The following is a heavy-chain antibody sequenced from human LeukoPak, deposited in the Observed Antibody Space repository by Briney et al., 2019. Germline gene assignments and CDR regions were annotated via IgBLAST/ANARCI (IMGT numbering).Heavy chain of an antibody. CDR2: IYTSGST. J-gene: IGHJ6*03. CDR3: ARHDLGYYYYMDV. CDR1: GGSISSYY. Sequence: SETLSLTCTVSGGSISSYYWSWIRQPPGKGLEWIGYIYTSGSTNYNPSLKSRVTISVDTSKNQFSLKLSSVTAADTAVYYCARHDLGYYYYMDVWGKGTTVTVSS. V-gene: IGHV4-4*09. D-gene: IGHD3-10*01.